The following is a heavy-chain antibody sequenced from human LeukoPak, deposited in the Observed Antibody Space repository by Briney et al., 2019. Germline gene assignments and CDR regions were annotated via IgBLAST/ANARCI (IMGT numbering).Heavy chain of an antibody. CDR2: ISAYNGNT. CDR3: ASTRSGSYYYSAVY. Sequence: AASVKVSCKASGYTFTSYGISWVRQAPGQGLEWMGWISAYNGNTNYAQKLQGRVTMTTDTSTSTAYMELRSLRSDDTAVYYCASTRSGSYYYSAVYWGQGTLVTVSS. D-gene: IGHD1-26*01. V-gene: IGHV1-18*01. J-gene: IGHJ4*02. CDR1: GYTFTSYG.